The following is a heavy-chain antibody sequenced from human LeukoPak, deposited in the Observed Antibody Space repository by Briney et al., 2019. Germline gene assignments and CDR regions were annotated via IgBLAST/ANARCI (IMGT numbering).Heavy chain of an antibody. CDR2: ISGSGGST. J-gene: IGHJ4*02. CDR3: AKDVLVRYYDSSGYYCDY. Sequence: TGGSLRLSCAASGFTFSSYAMFWVRRAPGKGLEWVSAISGSGGSTYYADSVQGRFTISRDNSKNTVYLQMNSLRAEDTAVYYCAKDVLVRYYDSSGYYCDYWAREPWSPSPQ. CDR1: GFTFSSYA. D-gene: IGHD3-22*01. V-gene: IGHV3-23*01.